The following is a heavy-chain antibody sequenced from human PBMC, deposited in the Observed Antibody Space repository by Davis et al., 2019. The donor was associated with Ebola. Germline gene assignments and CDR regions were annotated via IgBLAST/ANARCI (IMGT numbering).Heavy chain of an antibody. V-gene: IGHV1-46*01. CDR2: INPSGGST. J-gene: IGHJ4*02. Sequence: ASVKVSCKASGYTFTSYYMHWVRQAPGQGLEWMGIINPSGGSTSYAQKFQGRVTMTRDTSTSTVYMELSSLRSEDTAVYYCARDQNPSYQYWSGYYMFSDYWGQGTLVTVSS. CDR1: GYTFTSYY. D-gene: IGHD3-3*01. CDR3: ARDQNPSYQYWSGYYMFSDY.